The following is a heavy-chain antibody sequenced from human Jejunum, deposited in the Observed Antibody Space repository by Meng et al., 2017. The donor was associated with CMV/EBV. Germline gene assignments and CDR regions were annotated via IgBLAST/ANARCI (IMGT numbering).Heavy chain of an antibody. D-gene: IGHD3-10*01. V-gene: IGHV4-4*07. CDR2: IYTRDNT. J-gene: IGHJ4*02. CDR1: GGSINNHY. CDR3: VRGPGESTGEGFDY. Sequence: QVHLQESGPGLVKPSETLSLTCTVSGGSINNHYWSWIRQSPGKGLEWIGRIYTRDNTNYNPSLKSRVTMSIDPSKNQFSLNLDSVTAADTAVYYCVRGPGESTGEGFDYWGQGTLVTVSS.